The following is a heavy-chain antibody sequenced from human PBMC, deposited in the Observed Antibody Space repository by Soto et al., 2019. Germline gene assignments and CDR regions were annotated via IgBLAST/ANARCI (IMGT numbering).Heavy chain of an antibody. D-gene: IGHD2-2*01. CDR2: ISSSSSYI. CDR1: GFTFSSYS. Sequence: KPGGSLRLSCAASGFTFSSYSMNWVRQAPGKGLEWVSSISSSSSYIYYADSVKGRFTISRDNAKNSLYLQMNSLRAEDTAVYYCARDQGYHQYYYYGMDVWGQGTTVTVSS. J-gene: IGHJ6*02. CDR3: ARDQGYHQYYYYGMDV. V-gene: IGHV3-21*01.